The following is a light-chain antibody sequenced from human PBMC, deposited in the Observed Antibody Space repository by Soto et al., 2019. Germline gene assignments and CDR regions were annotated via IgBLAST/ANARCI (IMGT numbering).Light chain of an antibody. Sequence: EIVLTQSPGTLSLSPGERANLSCRASQSVSSSYLAWYQQKPGQAPRLLIYGASSRATGIPDRFSGSGSGTYFTLTSSRLEPEEFAVYCCQQYGSAQFTFGPGTKVDIK. CDR2: GAS. V-gene: IGKV3-20*01. J-gene: IGKJ3*01. CDR3: QQYGSAQFT. CDR1: QSVSSSY.